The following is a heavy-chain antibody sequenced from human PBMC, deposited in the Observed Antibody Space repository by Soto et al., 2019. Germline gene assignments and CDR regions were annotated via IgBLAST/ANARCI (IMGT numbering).Heavy chain of an antibody. J-gene: IGHJ4*02. CDR1: GITFSSYA. CDR2: IINDGVTT. V-gene: IGHV3-23*01. Sequence: PGGSLRLSCAASGITFSSYAMSWVRQPPGKGLEWVSAIINDGVTTYYADSVKGRFTISRDNSKNTMDLQMNSLRAEDTAVYYCARDIDHCSQGVHDNWGQGTLVTVSS. D-gene: IGHD3-10*01. CDR3: ARDIDHCSQGVHDN.